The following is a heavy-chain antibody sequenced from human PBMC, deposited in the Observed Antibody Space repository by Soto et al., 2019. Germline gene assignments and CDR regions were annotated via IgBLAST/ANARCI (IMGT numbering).Heavy chain of an antibody. CDR2: IYYSGST. CDR3: ARRLRDMVRGVTYYYYMDV. D-gene: IGHD3-10*01. CDR1: GGSISSGGCY. Sequence: PSETLSLTCTVSGGSISSGGCYWIWIRQHPGQALEWIGHIYYSGSTNYNPSLKSRVTISVDTSKNQFSLELSSVTAADTAVYYCARRLRDMVRGVTYYYYMDVWGKGTTVTVSS. V-gene: IGHV4-61*08. J-gene: IGHJ6*03.